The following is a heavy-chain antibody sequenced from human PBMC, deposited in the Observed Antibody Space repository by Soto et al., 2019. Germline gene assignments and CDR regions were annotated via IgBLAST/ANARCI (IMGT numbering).Heavy chain of an antibody. CDR3: ARDSRYYDILTGYYNGYYYYMDV. CDR1: GDSVSSNSAA. V-gene: IGHV6-1*01. D-gene: IGHD3-9*01. J-gene: IGHJ6*03. Sequence: KQSQTLSLTCAISGDSVSSNSAAWNWIRQSPSRGLEWLGRTYYRSKWYNDYAVSVKSRITINPDTSKNQFSLQLNSVTPEDTAVYYCARDSRYYDILTGYYNGYYYYMDVWGKGTTVTVSS. CDR2: TYYRSKWYN.